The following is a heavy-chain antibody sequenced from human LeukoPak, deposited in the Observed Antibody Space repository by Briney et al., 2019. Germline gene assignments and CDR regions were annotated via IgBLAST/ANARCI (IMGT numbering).Heavy chain of an antibody. D-gene: IGHD3-22*01. CDR2: IYHSGST. Sequence: SETLSLTWTVSGYSISSGYYWGWIRQPPGKGLEWIGSIYHSGSTYYNPSLKSRVTISVDTSKNQFSLKLSSVTAADTAVYYCARGVHGDSMALPLHYFDYWGQGTLVTVSS. V-gene: IGHV4-38-2*02. CDR3: ARGVHGDSMALPLHYFDY. J-gene: IGHJ4*02. CDR1: GYSISSGYY.